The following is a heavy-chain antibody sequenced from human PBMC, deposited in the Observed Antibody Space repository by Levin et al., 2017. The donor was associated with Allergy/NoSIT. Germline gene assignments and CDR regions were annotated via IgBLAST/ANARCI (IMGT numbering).Heavy chain of an antibody. CDR2: IYPGDSDT. D-gene: IGHD6-13*01. V-gene: IGHV5-51*01. CDR3: ARLIDSSSNYAFHI. CDR1: GYSFTSYW. Sequence: KVSCKGSGYSFTSYWIAWVRQMPGRGLELMGLIYPGDSDTRYSPSFQGQVTISADKSISTAYLQWGSLKASDTAMYFCARLIDSSSNYAFHIWGQGTMVIVSS. J-gene: IGHJ3*02.